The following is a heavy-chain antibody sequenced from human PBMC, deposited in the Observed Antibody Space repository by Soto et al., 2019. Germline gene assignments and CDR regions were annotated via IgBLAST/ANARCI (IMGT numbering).Heavy chain of an antibody. Sequence: QLLLRESGPGLVKPSETLSLTCTVSGGSILDSTYYWAWIRQSPGKGLEWIGTIFYSGGTFYTPSLKRLVTMSADMCNKQFSLKLSSVTAADTAVYYCARQASGYYYGGFDPWGQGTLVTVSS. CDR2: IFYSGGT. CDR3: ARQASGYYYGGFDP. D-gene: IGHD3-22*01. J-gene: IGHJ5*02. V-gene: IGHV4-39*01. CDR1: GGSILDSTYY.